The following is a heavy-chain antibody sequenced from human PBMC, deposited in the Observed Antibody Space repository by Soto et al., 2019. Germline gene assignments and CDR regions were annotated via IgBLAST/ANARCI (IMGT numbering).Heavy chain of an antibody. J-gene: IGHJ4*02. D-gene: IGHD3-10*01. CDR1: GFTFSSYC. Sequence: HPGGSLRLSCAASGFTFSSYCMHWVRQAPGKGLEWVSVIFTGGNTYYADSVKDRFTISRDNSKNTLHLQMNSLRVEDTGVYYCARDPHRAYGGEDYWGQGTLVTVSS. CDR3: ARDPHRAYGGEDY. CDR2: IFTGGNT. V-gene: IGHV3-66*01.